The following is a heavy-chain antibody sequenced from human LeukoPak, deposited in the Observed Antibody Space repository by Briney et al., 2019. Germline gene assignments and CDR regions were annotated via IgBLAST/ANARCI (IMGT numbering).Heavy chain of an antibody. V-gene: IGHV3-33*01. CDR1: GFIFSSYG. J-gene: IGHJ4*02. D-gene: IGHD3-3*01. CDR2: IWYDGTNK. Sequence: PGGSLRLSCVASGFIFSSYGMHWVRQAPGKGLEWVAVIWYDGTNKYYGDSVNGRFTISKHNSKNTLYLQINRLRVEDTAVYYCARDKISDFWNGHNFDYWGQGTLVTVSS. CDR3: ARDKISDFWNGHNFDY.